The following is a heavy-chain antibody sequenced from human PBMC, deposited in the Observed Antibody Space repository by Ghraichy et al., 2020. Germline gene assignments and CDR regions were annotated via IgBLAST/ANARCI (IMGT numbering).Heavy chain of an antibody. J-gene: IGHJ6*02. CDR2: IYYSGST. CDR3: ARSITMVRGAPYYYYGMDV. V-gene: IGHV4-59*01. D-gene: IGHD3-10*01. Sequence: SETLSLTCTVSGGSISSYYWSWIRQPPGKGLEWIGYIYYSGSTNYNPSLKSRVTISVDTSKNQFSLKRSSVTAAATAVYYCARSITMVRGAPYYYYGMDVWGQGTTVTVSS. CDR1: GGSISSYY.